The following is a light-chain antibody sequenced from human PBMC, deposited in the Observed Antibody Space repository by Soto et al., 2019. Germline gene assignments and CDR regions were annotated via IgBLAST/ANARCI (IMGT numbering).Light chain of an antibody. CDR2: LEDSGSY. J-gene: IGLJ3*02. Sequence: QSALTQSSSASASLGSSVTLTCTLTSGHSSDSSAWHQQQPGKAPPYLMKLEDSGSYNKGSGVPDRFSGSSSGADRYLTISNLQAEDEADYYCETWDSSTHGVFGGGTKLTVL. CDR3: ETWDSSTHGV. V-gene: IGLV4-60*03. CDR1: SGHSSDS.